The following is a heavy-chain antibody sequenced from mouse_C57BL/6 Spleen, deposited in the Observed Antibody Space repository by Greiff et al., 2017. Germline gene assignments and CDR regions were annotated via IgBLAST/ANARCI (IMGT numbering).Heavy chain of an antibody. Sequence: QVQLQQPGAELVRPGSSVKLSCKASGYTFTSYWMDWVKQRPGQGLEWIGNIYPSDSETNYNQKFKDKATLTVDKSSSTAYMQLSSLTSEDSAVYYCAREDYCYGSSFDYWGQGTTLTVSS. CDR2: IYPSDSET. J-gene: IGHJ2*01. D-gene: IGHD1-1*01. V-gene: IGHV1-61*01. CDR1: GYTFTSYW. CDR3: AREDYCYGSSFDY.